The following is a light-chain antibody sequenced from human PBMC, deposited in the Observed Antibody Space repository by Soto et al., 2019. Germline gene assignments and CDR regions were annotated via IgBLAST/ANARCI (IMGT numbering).Light chain of an antibody. CDR3: QQYSRAPLT. CDR1: QTVSNNY. J-gene: IGKJ1*01. CDR2: GAS. Sequence: EIVLTHSPDTLSLSPGERATLPCRASQTVSNNYLAWYQQKPGQAPKLVIYGASIRATGIPDRFSASGSGTDFTLTISRLEPEDFAVYYCQQYSRAPLTFGHGTKVDIK. V-gene: IGKV3-20*01.